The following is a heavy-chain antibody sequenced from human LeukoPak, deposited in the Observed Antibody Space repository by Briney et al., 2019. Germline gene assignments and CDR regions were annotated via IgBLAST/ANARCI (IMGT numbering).Heavy chain of an antibody. V-gene: IGHV1-69*05. CDR3: ARGFYGDYYNFDY. J-gene: IGHJ4*02. CDR1: GGTFSSYA. CDR2: IIPIFGTA. D-gene: IGHD4-17*01. Sequence: SVKVSCKASGGTFSSYAIGWVRQAPGQGLEWVGGIIPIFGTASYAQKFQGRVTITTDESTSTAYMELSSLRSEDTAVYYCARGFYGDYYNFDYWGQGTLVTVSS.